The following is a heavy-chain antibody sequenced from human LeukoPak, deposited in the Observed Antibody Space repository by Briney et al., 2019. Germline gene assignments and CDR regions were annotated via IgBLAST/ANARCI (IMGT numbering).Heavy chain of an antibody. CDR2: IASSGLNT. D-gene: IGHD5-12*01. V-gene: IGHV3-23*01. CDR1: GFMFRDAA. CDR3: ARDIELST. J-gene: IGHJ3*01. Sequence: GGSLRLSCAASGFMFRDAAMTWVRQAPRKGLEWVSLIASSGLNTYYADSVRGRFTTSRDNSKNTLSLQMNSLRVEDTAIYYCARDIELSTWGLGTLVTVSS.